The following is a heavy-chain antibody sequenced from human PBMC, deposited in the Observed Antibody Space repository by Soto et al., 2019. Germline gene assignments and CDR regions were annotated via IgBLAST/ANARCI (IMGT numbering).Heavy chain of an antibody. CDR2: IYTSGST. Sequence: SETLSLTCTVSGGSISSYYWSWIRQPAGKGLEWIGRIYTSGSTNYNPSLKSRVTMSVDTSKNQFSLKLSSVTAADTAVYYCARGPLRDYYDSSGYYSYYYGMDVWGQGTTVTVSS. CDR3: ARGPLRDYYDSSGYYSYYYGMDV. D-gene: IGHD3-22*01. CDR1: GGSISSYY. V-gene: IGHV4-4*07. J-gene: IGHJ6*02.